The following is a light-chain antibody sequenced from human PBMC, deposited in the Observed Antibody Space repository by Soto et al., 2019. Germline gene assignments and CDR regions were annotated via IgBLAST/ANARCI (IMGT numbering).Light chain of an antibody. CDR3: QQYNNLPLT. V-gene: IGKV3D-15*01. J-gene: IGKJ4*02. CDR1: QSISSN. CDR2: GAS. Sequence: EIVMTQSPATLSVSPGERATLSCRASQSISSNLAWYQQKPGQAPRLLIYGASTRATGTPARFSGSGSGTEFTITISSLQSADFAVYYCQQYNNLPLTFGGGTKVEIK.